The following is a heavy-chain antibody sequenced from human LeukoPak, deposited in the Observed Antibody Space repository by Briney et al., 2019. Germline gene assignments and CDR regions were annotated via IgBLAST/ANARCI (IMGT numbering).Heavy chain of an antibody. D-gene: IGHD3-22*01. CDR1: GFTFDDYA. V-gene: IGHV3-9*01. CDR3: AKDQRYDSSGYSLDY. Sequence: GRSLRLSCAASGFTFDDYAMHWVRQAPGKGLEWVSGISWNSGSIGYADSVEGRFTISRDNAKNSLYLQMNSLRAEDTALYYCAKDQRYDSSGYSLDYWGQGTLVTVSS. CDR2: ISWNSGSI. J-gene: IGHJ4*02.